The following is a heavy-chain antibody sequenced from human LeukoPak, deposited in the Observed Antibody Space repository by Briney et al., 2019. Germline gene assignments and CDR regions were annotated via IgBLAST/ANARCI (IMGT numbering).Heavy chain of an antibody. V-gene: IGHV1-18*04. D-gene: IGHD7-27*01. CDR2: ISAYNGNT. J-gene: IGHJ5*02. CDR3: ARAPPPGALDP. CDR1: GYTFTSYG. Sequence: ASVKVSFKASGYTFTSYGISWVRHRPAQGLEWMGWISAYNGNTNYSQKLQGRVKMTTDTFTSTAYMELRSLRYDDAAVYYCARAPPPGALDPWGQGTLVTVSS.